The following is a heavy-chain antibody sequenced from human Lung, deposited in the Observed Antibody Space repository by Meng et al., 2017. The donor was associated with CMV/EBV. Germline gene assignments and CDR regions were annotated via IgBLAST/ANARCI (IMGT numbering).Heavy chain of an antibody. J-gene: IGHJ6*02. D-gene: IGHD3-16*01. CDR2: VSWDGDST. Sequence: GESLKISCAASGSNFDGYTLHWVRQRPGKGLEWVSLVSWDGDSTFYSDSVKGRFTISSDNREKTLYLQMRSLTTEDTALYYCIKDMYGGVDYDYLSDYTIDVWGQGTTVTVSS. CDR3: IKDMYGGVDYDYLSDYTIDV. CDR1: GSNFDGYT. V-gene: IGHV3-43*01.